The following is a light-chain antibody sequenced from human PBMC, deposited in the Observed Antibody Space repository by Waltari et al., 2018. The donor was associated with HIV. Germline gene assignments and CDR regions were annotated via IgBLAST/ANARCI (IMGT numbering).Light chain of an antibody. Sequence: DIQMTQSPSTLSASVGDRVTITCRASQNIYKWLAWFQQKPGKAPKLLIYRASGLATGVPSRFSGSGSGTQFTLTITSLLPDDSATYFCQQYNGYPWTFGQGTKVEIK. J-gene: IGKJ1*01. CDR1: QNIYKW. CDR2: RAS. V-gene: IGKV1-5*03. CDR3: QQYNGYPWT.